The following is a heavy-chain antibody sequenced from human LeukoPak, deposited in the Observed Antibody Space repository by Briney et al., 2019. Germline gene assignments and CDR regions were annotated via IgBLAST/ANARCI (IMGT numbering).Heavy chain of an antibody. D-gene: IGHD2-8*01. CDR3: ARTIGLMVYAGMLDWFDP. J-gene: IGHJ5*02. CDR2: IYTSGST. V-gene: IGHV4-4*07. CDR1: GGSISSYY. Sequence: SETLSLXCTVSGGSISSYYWSWIRPPAGKGLEWIGRIYTSGSTNYNPSLKSRVTMSVDTSRNQFSLKLSSVTAADTAVYYCARTIGLMVYAGMLDWFDPWGQGTLVTVSS.